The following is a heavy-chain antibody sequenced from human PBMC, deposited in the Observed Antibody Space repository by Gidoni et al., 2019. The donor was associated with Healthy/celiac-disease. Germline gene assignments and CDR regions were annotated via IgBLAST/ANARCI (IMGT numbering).Heavy chain of an antibody. J-gene: IGHJ4*02. D-gene: IGHD3-10*01. CDR2: ISSSGSTI. CDR1: GFPFSSYE. CDR3: ARDVTMVPDY. V-gene: IGHV3-48*03. Sequence: EVQPVESGGGLVQPGGSLRLPGAASGFPFSSYEMNWVRQAPGKGLEWVSYISSSGSTIYYADSVKGRFTISRDNAKNSLYLQMNSLRAEDTAVYYCARDVTMVPDYWGQGTLVTVSS.